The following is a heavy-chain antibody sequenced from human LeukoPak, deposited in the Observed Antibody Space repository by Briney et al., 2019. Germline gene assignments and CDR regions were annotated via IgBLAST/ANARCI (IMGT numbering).Heavy chain of an antibody. V-gene: IGHV4-59*01. CDR1: GGSISSYY. CDR2: IYYSGST. D-gene: IGHD3-3*01. J-gene: IGHJ6*03. Sequence: SETLFLTCTVSGGSISSYYWSWIRQPPGKGLEWIGYIYYSGSTKYYPALKRRVTISVDTSNNQFSLKLSSMTAADTAVYYCARVARVDFGVVTYYYYYMDVWGKRTTVTVSS. CDR3: ARVARVDFGVVTYYYYYMDV.